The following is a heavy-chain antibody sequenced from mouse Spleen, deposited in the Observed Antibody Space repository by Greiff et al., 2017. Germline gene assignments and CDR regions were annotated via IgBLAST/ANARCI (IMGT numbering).Heavy chain of an antibody. CDR1: GYTFTGYA. D-gene: IGHD1-1*01. Sequence: QVQLQQSGAELMKPGASVKLSCKATGYTFTGYAIGWVKQRPGHGLEWIGEILPGRGSTNYNDKINSKATFSADTFTNTDYMRHSSLTTDDSAIYYCARTPYYCGSSYDFDVWGPGTTLTVSS. V-gene: IGHV1-9*01. CDR2: ILPGRGST. CDR3: ARTPYYCGSSYDFDV. J-gene: IGHJ1*01.